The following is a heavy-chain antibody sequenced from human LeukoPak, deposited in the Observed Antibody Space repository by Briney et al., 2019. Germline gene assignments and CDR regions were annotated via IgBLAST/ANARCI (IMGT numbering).Heavy chain of an antibody. CDR3: ARTRYYYNSRSYGAPYYFDY. Sequence: PGGSLRLSCAASGFTFDDYTMHWVRQAPGEGLEWVSLISWDGGITYYADSVKGRFTISRDNAKNSLYLQMNSLRAEDTAVYYCARTRYYYNSRSYGAPYYFDYWGQGTLVTVSS. J-gene: IGHJ4*02. CDR1: GFTFDDYT. D-gene: IGHD3-10*01. CDR2: ISWDGGIT. V-gene: IGHV3-43*01.